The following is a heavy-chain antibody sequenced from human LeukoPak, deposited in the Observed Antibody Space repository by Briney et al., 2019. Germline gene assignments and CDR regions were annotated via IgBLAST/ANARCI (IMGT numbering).Heavy chain of an antibody. V-gene: IGHV3-48*03. CDR3: AGGGGRGYSYALVYN. CDR1: GFTFSSYE. Sequence: AGRSLRLSCAASGFTFSSYEMNWVRQAPGKGLEWVSYISSSGSTIYYADSVKGRFTISRDNAKNSLYLQMNSLRAEDTAVYYCAGGGGRGYSYALVYNWGQGTLVTVSS. CDR2: ISSSGSTI. J-gene: IGHJ4*02. D-gene: IGHD5-18*01.